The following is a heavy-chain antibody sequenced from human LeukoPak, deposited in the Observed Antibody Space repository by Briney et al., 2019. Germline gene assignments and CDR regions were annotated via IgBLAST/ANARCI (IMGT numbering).Heavy chain of an antibody. CDR2: INPSGGST. D-gene: IGHD3-22*01. V-gene: IGHV1-46*01. CDR3: ERDWGDYYDSSGPSYPVGAFDI. J-gene: IGHJ3*02. CDR1: GYTFTSYY. Sequence: PVASVKVSCKASGYTFTSYYMHWVRQAPGQGLEWMGIINPSGGSTSYAQKFQGRVTMTRDTSTSTVYMELSSLRSEDTAVYYCERDWGDYYDSSGPSYPVGAFDIWGQGTMVTVSS.